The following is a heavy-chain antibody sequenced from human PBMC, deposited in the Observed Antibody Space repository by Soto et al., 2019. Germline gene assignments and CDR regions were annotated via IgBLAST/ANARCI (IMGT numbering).Heavy chain of an antibody. CDR2: TYYRSKWYN. CDR3: ARGNTGSHNYYYYGVDV. Sequence: SQTLSLTCAISGDSVSSNSAAWNWIRQSPSRGLEWQGRTYYRSKWYNDYAVSVKSRITINPDTSKNQFSLQLNSVTPEDTAVYYCARGNTGSHNYYYYGVDVWGQGTTVTVSS. D-gene: IGHD1-26*01. J-gene: IGHJ6*02. V-gene: IGHV6-1*01. CDR1: GDSVSSNSAA.